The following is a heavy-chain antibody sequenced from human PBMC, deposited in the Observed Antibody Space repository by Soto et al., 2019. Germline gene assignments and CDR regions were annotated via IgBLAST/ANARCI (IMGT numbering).Heavy chain of an antibody. V-gene: IGHV3-64D*06. CDR3: VKGAVDTAMVTFAPFDP. D-gene: IGHD5-18*01. J-gene: IGHJ5*02. CDR2: ISSNGGST. CDR1: GFTFSSYA. Sequence: GGSLRLSCSASGFTFSSYAMHWVRQAPGKGLEYVSAISSNGGSTYYADSVKGRFTISRDNSKNTLYLQMSSLRAEDTAVYYCVKGAVDTAMVTFAPFDPWGQGTLVTVSS.